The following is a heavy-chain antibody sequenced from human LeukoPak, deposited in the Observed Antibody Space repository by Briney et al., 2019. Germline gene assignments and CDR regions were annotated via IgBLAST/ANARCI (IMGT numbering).Heavy chain of an antibody. J-gene: IGHJ4*02. Sequence: GGSLGLSCAASGFTFSSYWMTWVRQAPGKGLEWVASIKQDGNEKYYVDSVKGRFTISRDNARNSLYLQMSSLRADDTAVYYCARDGAFRIYDYWGQGTLATVSS. D-gene: IGHD3-3*02. V-gene: IGHV3-7*01. CDR3: ARDGAFRIYDY. CDR1: GFTFSSYW. CDR2: IKQDGNEK.